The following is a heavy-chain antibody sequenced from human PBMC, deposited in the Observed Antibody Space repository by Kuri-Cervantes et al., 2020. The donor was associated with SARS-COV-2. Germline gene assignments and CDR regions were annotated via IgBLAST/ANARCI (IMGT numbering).Heavy chain of an antibody. CDR3: ARVSRPYYFDY. Sequence: SETLSLTCTVSGGSISSYYWSWIRQPPGKGLEWIGYIYYSGSTNYNPSLKSRVTISVDTSKNQFSLKLSSVTAADTAVYYCARVSRPYYFDYWGQGTLVTVSS. CDR2: IYYSGST. CDR1: GGSISSYY. J-gene: IGHJ4*02. V-gene: IGHV4-59*01.